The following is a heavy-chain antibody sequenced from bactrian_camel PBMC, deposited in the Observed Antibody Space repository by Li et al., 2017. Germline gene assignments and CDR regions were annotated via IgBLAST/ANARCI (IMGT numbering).Heavy chain of an antibody. J-gene: IGHJ4*01. D-gene: IGHD4*01. CDR1: GFTLSRVS. Sequence: QLVESGGGLVQPGGSLRLSCVASGFTLSRVSMYWVRQAPGKGLEWVSSIDSGGGITYYEDSVKGRFTISRDNAKNTLYLQLNSLKTEDTATYYCVRLSDYNAFHYWGQGTQVTVS. V-gene: IGHV3S1*01. CDR3: VRLSDYNAFHY. CDR2: IDSGGGIT.